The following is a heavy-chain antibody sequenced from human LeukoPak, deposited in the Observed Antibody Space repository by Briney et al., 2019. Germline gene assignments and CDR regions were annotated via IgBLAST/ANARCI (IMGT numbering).Heavy chain of an antibody. CDR3: ARDRVVREVDAFDI. J-gene: IGHJ3*02. CDR2: ISYDGSNK. CDR1: GFTFSSYG. V-gene: IGHV3-30*03. D-gene: IGHD3-10*01. Sequence: PGGSLRLSCAASGFTFSSYGMHWVRQAPGKGLEWVAVISYDGSNKYYADSVKGRFTISRDNSKNTLYLQMNSLRAEDTAVYYCARDRVVREVDAFDIWGQGTMVTVSS.